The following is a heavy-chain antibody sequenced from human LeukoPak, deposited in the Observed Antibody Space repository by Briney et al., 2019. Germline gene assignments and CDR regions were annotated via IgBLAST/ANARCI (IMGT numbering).Heavy chain of an antibody. Sequence: PGGSLRLSCAASGFTFSSYSMNWVRQAPGKGLEWVSSISSSSSYIYYADSVKGRFTISRDNAKNSLYLQMNSLRAEDTAVYHCARDGRLDGYNSAFDIWGQGTMVTVSS. V-gene: IGHV3-21*01. CDR2: ISSSSSYI. D-gene: IGHD5-24*01. CDR1: GFTFSSYS. J-gene: IGHJ3*02. CDR3: ARDGRLDGYNSAFDI.